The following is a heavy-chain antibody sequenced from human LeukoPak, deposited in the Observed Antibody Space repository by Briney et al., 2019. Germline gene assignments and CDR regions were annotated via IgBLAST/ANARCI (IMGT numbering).Heavy chain of an antibody. V-gene: IGHV4-59*08. CDR1: GGSIRSYY. CDR3: ARGEDRTQFDY. J-gene: IGHJ4*02. CDR2: IYYSGST. D-gene: IGHD2-15*01. Sequence: SSETLSLTCTVSGGSIRSYYWSWIRQPPGKGLEWIGYIYYSGSTKYNPSLKSRVTVSVDTSKNQLSLKLISVTAADTAVYYCARGEDRTQFDYWGQGTLVTVSS.